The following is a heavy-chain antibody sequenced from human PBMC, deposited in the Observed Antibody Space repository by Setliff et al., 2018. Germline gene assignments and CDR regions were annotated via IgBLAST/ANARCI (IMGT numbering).Heavy chain of an antibody. CDR3: AISSLSIRSGGSCPNAFDL. D-gene: IGHD2-15*01. CDR1: GHIFSSYG. Sequence: ASVKVSCKASGHIFSSYGISWVRQAPGQGLEWMGWMSSYNDVTNYAQSFQGRVTMTTDTSASAAYMELRSLRSDDTAVYYCAISSLSIRSGGSCPNAFDLWGQGTLVTVSS. V-gene: IGHV1-18*01. CDR2: MSSYNDVT. J-gene: IGHJ3*01.